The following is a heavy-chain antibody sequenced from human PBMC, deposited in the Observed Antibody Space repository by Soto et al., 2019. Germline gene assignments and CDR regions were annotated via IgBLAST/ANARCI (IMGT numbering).Heavy chain of an antibody. CDR2: ISSSSSYI. Sequence: EVQLVESGGGLVKPGGSLRLSCAASGFTFSSYSMNWVRQAPGKGLEWVSSISSSSSYIYYADSVKGRFTISRDNAKNSLYLQMNSLRAEDTAVYYCARDGDIVALAPSYYYMDVWGKGTTVTVSS. V-gene: IGHV3-21*01. CDR1: GFTFSSYS. D-gene: IGHD5-12*01. CDR3: ARDGDIVALAPSYYYMDV. J-gene: IGHJ6*03.